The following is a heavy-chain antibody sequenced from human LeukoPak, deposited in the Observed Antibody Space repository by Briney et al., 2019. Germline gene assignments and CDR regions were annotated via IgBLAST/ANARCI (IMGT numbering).Heavy chain of an antibody. CDR1: GDSVISGDYR. J-gene: IGHJ4*02. CDR2: INHSGST. CDR3: ARVGYSSSWYGLTYFDY. V-gene: IGHV4-30-4*01. D-gene: IGHD6-13*01. Sequence: SQTLSLTCTVSGDSVISGDYRWTWIRQPPGKGLEWIGEINHSGSTNYNPSLKSRVTISVDTSKNQFSLKLSSVTAADTAVYYCARVGYSSSWYGLTYFDYWGQGTLVTVSS.